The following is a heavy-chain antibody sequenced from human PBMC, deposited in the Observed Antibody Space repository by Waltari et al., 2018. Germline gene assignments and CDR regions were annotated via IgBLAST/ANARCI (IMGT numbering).Heavy chain of an antibody. J-gene: IGHJ4*02. CDR3: ARDLGRSVATYYFDY. CDR1: GFTFSSYW. CDR2: IKQDGSEK. D-gene: IGHD5-12*01. V-gene: IGHV3-7*01. Sequence: EVQLVESGGGLVQPGGSLRLSCAASGFTFSSYWMSWVRQAPGKGLEWVANIKQDGSEKYYVDSVKGRFTISRDNAKNSLYLQMNSLRAEDTAVYYCARDLGRSVATYYFDYWGQGTLVTVSS.